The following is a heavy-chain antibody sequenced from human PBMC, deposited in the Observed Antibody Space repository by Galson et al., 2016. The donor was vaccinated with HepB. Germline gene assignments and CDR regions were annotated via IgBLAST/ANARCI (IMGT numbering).Heavy chain of an antibody. CDR2: ISGTGVTT. Sequence: SLRLSCAASGFPFSTFAMAWVRQAPGKGPEWVSTISGTGVTTYYADSVKGRFTISRDGLKKTLYLQMTGLRAEDTAVYYCATHYDSSGYYFLDYWGQGTLVTVSS. CDR3: ATHYDSSGYYFLDY. D-gene: IGHD3-22*01. J-gene: IGHJ4*02. V-gene: IGHV3-23*01. CDR1: GFPFSTFA.